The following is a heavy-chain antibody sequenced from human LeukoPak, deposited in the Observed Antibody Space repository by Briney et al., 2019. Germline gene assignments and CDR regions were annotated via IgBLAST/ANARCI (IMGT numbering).Heavy chain of an antibody. Sequence: SETLSLICTVSGGSISSGEYYWNWIRQPPGKGLEWIGYIYYSGSTNYIPSLKSRVTISVDVSKNQFSLKLSSVTAADTAVYYCVRGVVLIRAFDYWGQGTLVTVSS. J-gene: IGHJ4*01. D-gene: IGHD3-3*01. CDR2: IYYSGST. CDR1: GGSISSGEYY. CDR3: VRGVVLIRAFDY. V-gene: IGHV4-30-4*08.